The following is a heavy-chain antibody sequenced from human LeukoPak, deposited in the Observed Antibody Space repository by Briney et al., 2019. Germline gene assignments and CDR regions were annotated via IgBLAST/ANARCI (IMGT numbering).Heavy chain of an antibody. Sequence: SETLSLTCTVSGGSISSSSYYWGWIRQPPGKGLEWIGSIYYSGSTYYNPSLKSRVTISVDTSKNQFSLKLSSVTAADTAVYYCARNLFGYGDLYYFDYWGQGTLVTASS. J-gene: IGHJ4*02. CDR2: IYYSGST. D-gene: IGHD4-17*01. CDR1: GGSISSSSYY. V-gene: IGHV4-39*01. CDR3: ARNLFGYGDLYYFDY.